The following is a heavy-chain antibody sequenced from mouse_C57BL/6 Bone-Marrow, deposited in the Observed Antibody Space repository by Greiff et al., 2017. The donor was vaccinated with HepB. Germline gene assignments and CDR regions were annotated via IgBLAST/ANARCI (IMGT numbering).Heavy chain of an antibody. CDR3: VRQDYGSSFDY. V-gene: IGHV10-1*01. J-gene: IGHJ2*01. CDR1: GFSFNTYA. D-gene: IGHD1-1*01. Sequence: EVQRVESGGGLVQLKGSLKLSCAASGFSFNTYAMNWVRQAPGKGLEWVARIRSKSNNYATYYADSVKDRFTISRDDSESMLYLQMNNLKTEDTAMYYCVRQDYGSSFDYWGQGTTLTVSS. CDR2: IRSKSNNYAT.